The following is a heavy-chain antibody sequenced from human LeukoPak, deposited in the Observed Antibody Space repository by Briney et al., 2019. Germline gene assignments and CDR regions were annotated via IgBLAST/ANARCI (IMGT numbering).Heavy chain of an antibody. D-gene: IGHD3-10*01. J-gene: IGHJ4*02. CDR2: ISSNGGST. Sequence: PGGSLRLSCSAAGFTISSYAMYWVRQAPGKGLEYVSAISSNGGSTYYADSVKGRFTISRDNSKNTLYLQMSSLRAEDTAVYYCVKDNLWFAELSRFDYWGQGTLVTVSS. CDR1: GFTISSYA. CDR3: VKDNLWFAELSRFDY. V-gene: IGHV3-64D*06.